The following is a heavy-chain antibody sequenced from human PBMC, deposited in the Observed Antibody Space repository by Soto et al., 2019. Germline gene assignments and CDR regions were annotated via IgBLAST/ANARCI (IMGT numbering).Heavy chain of an antibody. CDR2: IWSDGSDK. Sequence: QPGGSLRLSCAASGFTFSTFGMHWVRQAPGKGLEWVALIWSDGSDKYYADSVKGRFTISRDNSKNTLYLQMNSLRAEDTAVYFCARDLGIAVVSGGINYYYAMDVWGQGTTVTVSS. J-gene: IGHJ6*02. V-gene: IGHV3-33*01. D-gene: IGHD2-2*01. CDR3: ARDLGIAVVSGGINYYYAMDV. CDR1: GFTFSTFG.